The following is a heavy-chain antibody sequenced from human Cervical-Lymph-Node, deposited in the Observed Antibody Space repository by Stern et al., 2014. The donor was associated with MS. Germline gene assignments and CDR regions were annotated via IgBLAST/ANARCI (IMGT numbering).Heavy chain of an antibody. Sequence: EVQLVESGGGLVQPGRSLRLSCAGSGFTFDEYAMHWVRQAPGKGLEWVSGISWNSGIIGYADSVKGRFTISRDNAKRSLYLQMNGLRAEDTALYYCAKDITKYYDYVPMDVWGQGTTVTVSS. CDR2: ISWNSGII. CDR1: GFTFDEYA. J-gene: IGHJ6*02. V-gene: IGHV3-9*01. CDR3: AKDITKYYDYVPMDV. D-gene: IGHD3-16*01.